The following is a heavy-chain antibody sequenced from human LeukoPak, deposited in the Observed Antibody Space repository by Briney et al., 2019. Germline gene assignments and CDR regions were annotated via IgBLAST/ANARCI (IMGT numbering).Heavy chain of an antibody. CDR2: IYYSGST. D-gene: IGHD2-2*01. CDR1: GCSISSYY. Sequence: SETLSLTCTVSGCSISSYYWSWIRQPPGKGLEWIGYIYYSGSTNYNPSLKSRVTISVDTSKNQFSLKLSSVTAADTAVYYCARVFGSYCSSTSCYYNWFDPWGQGTLVTVSS. V-gene: IGHV4-59*01. CDR3: ARVFGSYCSSTSCYYNWFDP. J-gene: IGHJ5*02.